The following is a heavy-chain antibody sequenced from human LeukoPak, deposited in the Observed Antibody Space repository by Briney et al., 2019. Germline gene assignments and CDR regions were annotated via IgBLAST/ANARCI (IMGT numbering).Heavy chain of an antibody. V-gene: IGHV4-34*01. J-gene: IGHJ4*02. Sequence: SETLPLTCAVYGGSFSGYYWSWIRQPPGKGLEWIGEINHSGSTNYNPSLKSRVTISVDTSKNQFSLKLSSVTAADTAVYYCARAMVRGVISNFDYWGQGTLVTVSS. CDR2: INHSGST. D-gene: IGHD3-10*01. CDR3: ARAMVRGVISNFDY. CDR1: GGSFSGYY.